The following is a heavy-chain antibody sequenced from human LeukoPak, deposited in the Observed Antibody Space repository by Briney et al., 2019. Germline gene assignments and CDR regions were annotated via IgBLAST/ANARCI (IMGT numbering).Heavy chain of an antibody. J-gene: IGHJ3*02. V-gene: IGHV1-69*13. CDR3: ARSRHNWNAIHAFDI. CDR1: GGTFSSYA. CDR2: IIPIFGTA. D-gene: IGHD1-1*01. Sequence: SVKVSCKASGGTFSSYAISWVRQAPGQGLEWMGRIIPIFGTANYAQKFQGRVTITADESTSTAYMELSSLRSEDTAVYYCARSRHNWNAIHAFDIWGQGTMVTVSS.